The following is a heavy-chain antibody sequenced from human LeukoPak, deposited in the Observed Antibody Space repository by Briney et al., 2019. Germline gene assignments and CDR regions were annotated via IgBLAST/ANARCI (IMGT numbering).Heavy chain of an antibody. CDR2: IYSGDSDT. D-gene: IGHD1-1*01. CDR3: ARINSPGSPNTNWFDP. J-gene: IGHJ5*02. V-gene: IGHV5-51*01. Sequence: GESLKISCKGSGYSFTSYWIGWVRQMPGKGLEWMGIIYSGDSDTRYSPSFQGQVTISADKSISTAYLQWSSLKASDTAMYYCARINSPGSPNTNWFDPWGQGTLVTVSS. CDR1: GYSFTSYW.